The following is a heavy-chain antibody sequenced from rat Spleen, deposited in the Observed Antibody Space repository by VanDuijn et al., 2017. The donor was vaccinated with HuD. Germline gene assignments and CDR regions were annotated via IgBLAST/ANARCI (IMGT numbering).Heavy chain of an antibody. D-gene: IGHD1-10*01. CDR2: ISYSGST. V-gene: IGHV3-1*01. CDR1: DYSITSNY. Sequence: EVQLQESGPGLVKPSQSLSLTCSVTDYSITSNYWDWIRKFTGNKMEWIGHISYSGSTSYNPSLKSRISITRDTSKNQFFLQLNSVTTEDTATYYCARRRGQVYNNYFDYWGQGVMVTVSS. J-gene: IGHJ2*01. CDR3: ARRRGQVYNNYFDY.